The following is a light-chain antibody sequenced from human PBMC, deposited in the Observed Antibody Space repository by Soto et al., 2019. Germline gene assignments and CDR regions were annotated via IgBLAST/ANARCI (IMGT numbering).Light chain of an antibody. CDR3: ATWDDSLSGPV. J-gene: IGLJ3*02. CDR2: TDN. V-gene: IGLV1-44*01. Sequence: QSVLTQPPSASGAPGQRVTISCSGSSSNIGSNPVNWYQQLPGTAPKLLIYTDNERPSRVPDRFSGSKSGTSASLAIGGLQSEDEADYYCATWDDSLSGPVFGGGTKLTVL. CDR1: SSNIGSNP.